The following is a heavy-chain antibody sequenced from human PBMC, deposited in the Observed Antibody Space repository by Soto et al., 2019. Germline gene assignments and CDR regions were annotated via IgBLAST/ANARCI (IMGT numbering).Heavy chain of an antibody. D-gene: IGHD1-26*01. J-gene: IGHJ4*02. CDR1: GFSRITGLG. Sequence: QITLKESGPSLVRPTETLPLTCTFSGFSRITGLGVGWVRQPPGKALEWLAVIFWDKNDYYRPSLQTRVTISQDASDDQVVLTLTNMDTQDTATSFCTQVYSSGSRGWYFHSRGQATLVTVSS. V-gene: IGHV2-5*02. CDR3: TQVYSSGSRGWYFHS. CDR2: IFWDKND.